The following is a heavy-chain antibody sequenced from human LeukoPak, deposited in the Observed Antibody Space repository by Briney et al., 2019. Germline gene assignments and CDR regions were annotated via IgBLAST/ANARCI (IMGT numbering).Heavy chain of an antibody. CDR3: AKSFHYDILTGYYTAGLYFDY. CDR1: GFAFSSYA. Sequence: GGSLRLSCAASGFAFSSYAMSWVRQAPGKGLEWVSSIGSGGGSTYYADSVKGQFTISRDNSKNTLYLQMNSLRAEDTAVFYCAKSFHYDILTGYYTAGLYFDYWGQGTLVTVSS. D-gene: IGHD3-9*01. J-gene: IGHJ4*02. V-gene: IGHV3-23*01. CDR2: IGSGGGST.